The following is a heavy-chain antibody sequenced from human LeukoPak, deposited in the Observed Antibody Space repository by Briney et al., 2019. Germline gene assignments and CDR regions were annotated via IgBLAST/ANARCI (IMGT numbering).Heavy chain of an antibody. CDR1: GYTFTSYG. J-gene: IGHJ4*02. Sequence: GASVKVSCKASGYTFTSYGISWMRQARGQGLEWMGCISAYNGNTNYAQKLQGSVTMTTDTSTSTAYMELRSLRSDDTAVYYCAATLGYYSDSSGYYGWLGDYWGQGTLVTVSS. CDR3: AATLGYYSDSSGYYGWLGDY. V-gene: IGHV1-18*01. CDR2: ISAYNGNT. D-gene: IGHD3-22*01.